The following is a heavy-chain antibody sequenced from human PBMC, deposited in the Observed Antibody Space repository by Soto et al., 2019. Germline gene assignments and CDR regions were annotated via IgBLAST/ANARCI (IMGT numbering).Heavy chain of an antibody. D-gene: IGHD6-19*01. J-gene: IGHJ4*02. CDR1: GYTFTGYA. CDR2: INAGNGNT. CDR3: ARAVAVAADFDY. Sequence: QVQLVQSGAEEKKPGASVKVSCKASGYTFTGYAMHWVRQAPGQRLERMGWINAGNGNTKYSQKFQGRVTITRDTSASTAYMELSSLRSEHTAVYYCARAVAVAADFDYWGQGTLVTVSS. V-gene: IGHV1-3*05.